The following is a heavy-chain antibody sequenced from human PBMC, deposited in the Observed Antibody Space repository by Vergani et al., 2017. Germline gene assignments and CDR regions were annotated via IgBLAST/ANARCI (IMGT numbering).Heavy chain of an antibody. D-gene: IGHD2-2*01. J-gene: IGHJ6*02. CDR1: GFTFSSYS. Sequence: EVQLVESGGGLVKPGGSLRLSCAASGFTFSSYSMNWVRQAPGKGLEWVSSISSSSSYIYYADSVKGRFTISRDNAKNSLYLQMNSLRAEDTAVYYCARDSGHIGYCSSTSCYLYGMDVWGQGTTVTVSS. CDR2: ISSSSSYI. V-gene: IGHV3-21*01. CDR3: ARDSGHIGYCSSTSCYLYGMDV.